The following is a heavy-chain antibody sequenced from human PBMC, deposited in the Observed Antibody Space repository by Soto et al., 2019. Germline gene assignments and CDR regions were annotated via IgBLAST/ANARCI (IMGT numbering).Heavy chain of an antibody. Sequence: GSGPTLVNPTQTLTLTCTFSGFSLSTSGVGVGWIRQPPGKALEWLALIYWDDDKRYSPSLKSRLTITKDTSKNQVVLTMTNMDPVDTATYYCAPTNFREPSFWSSYPRRNWFDPWGQGTLVTVSS. CDR2: IYWDDDK. V-gene: IGHV2-5*02. J-gene: IGHJ5*02. CDR3: APTNFREPSFWSSYPRRNWFDP. D-gene: IGHD3-3*01. CDR1: GFSLSTSGVG.